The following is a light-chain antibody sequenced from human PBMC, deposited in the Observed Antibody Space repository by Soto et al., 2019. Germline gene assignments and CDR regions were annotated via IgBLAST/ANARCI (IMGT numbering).Light chain of an antibody. CDR3: QQYNSYPYA. Sequence: DIQMTQSPSTLSASVGDRVTITCRASLRISGRLAWYQQKPGKAPKLLIYGASSLESGVPSRFSGSGSETDFSLTITSLQPDDFATYYCQQYNSYPYAFGQGTKLEIK. CDR1: LRISGR. J-gene: IGKJ2*01. V-gene: IGKV1-5*01. CDR2: GAS.